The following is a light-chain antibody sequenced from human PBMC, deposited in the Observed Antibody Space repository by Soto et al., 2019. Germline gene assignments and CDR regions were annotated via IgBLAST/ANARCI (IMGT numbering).Light chain of an antibody. V-gene: IGKV3-20*01. CDR2: TVS. CDR3: QQYDTFPYT. Sequence: PGERATLSCRASQSVTSGYLAWYQQKPCQPPRLLIYTVSRRATGIPDRFSGSGSGTDFTLSINRLEPDDFAVYYCQQYDTFPYTFGQGT. CDR1: QSVTSGY. J-gene: IGKJ2*01.